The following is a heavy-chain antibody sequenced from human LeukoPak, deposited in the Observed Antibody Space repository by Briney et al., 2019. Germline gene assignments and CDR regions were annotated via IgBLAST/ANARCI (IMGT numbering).Heavy chain of an antibody. CDR3: ARGHQYYYGSGSTPIDY. V-gene: IGHV4-31*03. Sequence: SQTLSLTCTVSGGSITSGGYYWIWIRQHPGKGLEWIGYISYSGSTYYNPPLKSRVTISVDTSKNQFSLKLSSVTAADTAVYYCARGHQYYYGSGSTPIDYWGQGTLVTVSS. CDR1: GGSITSGGYY. CDR2: ISYSGST. J-gene: IGHJ4*02. D-gene: IGHD3-10*01.